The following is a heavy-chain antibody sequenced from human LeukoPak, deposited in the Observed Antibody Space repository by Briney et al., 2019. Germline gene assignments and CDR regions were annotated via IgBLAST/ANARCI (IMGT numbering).Heavy chain of an antibody. Sequence: PSETLSLTCTVSGGSISSYYWSWIRQPPGKGLEWIGEINHSGSTNYNPSLKSRVTISVDTSKNQFSLKLSSVTAADTAVYYCARGLREMATLRPPYYMDVWGKGTTVTVSS. J-gene: IGHJ6*03. D-gene: IGHD5-24*01. V-gene: IGHV4-34*01. CDR3: ARGLREMATLRPPYYMDV. CDR1: GGSISSYY. CDR2: INHSGST.